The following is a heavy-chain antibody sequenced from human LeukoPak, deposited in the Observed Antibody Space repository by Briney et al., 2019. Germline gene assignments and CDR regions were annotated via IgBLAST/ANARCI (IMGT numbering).Heavy chain of an antibody. CDR2: INGSGGST. D-gene: IGHD3-22*01. CDR1: GFTFSSYA. J-gene: IGHJ1*01. Sequence: GSLRLSCAASGFTFSSYAMSWVRQAPGKGLEWVSAINGSGGSTYYADSVKGRFTIPRDNSKNTLYLQMNSLRAEDTAVYYCAKDQYYYDSSGYWEYFQHWGQGTLVTVSS. CDR3: AKDQYYYDSSGYWEYFQH. V-gene: IGHV3-23*01.